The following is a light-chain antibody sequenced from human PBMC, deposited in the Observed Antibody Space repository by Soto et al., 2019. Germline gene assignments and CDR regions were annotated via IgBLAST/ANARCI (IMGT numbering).Light chain of an antibody. J-gene: IGLJ1*01. CDR2: TNN. Sequence: QSVLTQLPSASGTPGQRVTISCSGGSSNIGTYTLTWFQHLPGTATKLLIYTNNQRPSGVPDRFSGSKSGTSASQAITGLQSEDEADYYCASWDDRLSGHVFGTGTKLTVL. V-gene: IGLV1-44*01. CDR3: ASWDDRLSGHV. CDR1: SSNIGTYT.